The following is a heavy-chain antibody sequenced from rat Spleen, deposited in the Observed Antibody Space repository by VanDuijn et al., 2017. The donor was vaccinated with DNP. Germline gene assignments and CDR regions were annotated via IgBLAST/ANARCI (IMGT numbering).Heavy chain of an antibody. V-gene: IGHV5-19*01. D-gene: IGHD1-2*01. CDR2: ISPSGGST. J-gene: IGHJ2*01. CDR1: GFTFSNYG. CDR3: ARHGITIAAIPDY. Sequence: EVQLVESGGGLVQPGRSLKLSCAASGFTFSNYGMHWIRQAPTKGLEWVASISPSGGSTYYRDSVKGRFTISRDNAKSTLYLQMDSLRSEDTATYYCARHGITIAAIPDYWGQGVMVTVSS.